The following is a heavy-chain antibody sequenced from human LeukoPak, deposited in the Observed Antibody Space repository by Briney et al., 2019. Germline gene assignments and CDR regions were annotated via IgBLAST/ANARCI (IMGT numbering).Heavy chain of an antibody. Sequence: PGGSLRLSCAASGFTFSRYSMHWVRQAPGKGLEWVSSITSGSSYVYYADSLKGRFTISRDNAKNSLYLQMNSLRAEDTAMYYCARGGDGYTPWGQGTLVTVSS. CDR1: GFTFSRYS. CDR3: ARGGDGYTP. V-gene: IGHV3-21*01. D-gene: IGHD5-24*01. J-gene: IGHJ5*02. CDR2: ITSGSSYV.